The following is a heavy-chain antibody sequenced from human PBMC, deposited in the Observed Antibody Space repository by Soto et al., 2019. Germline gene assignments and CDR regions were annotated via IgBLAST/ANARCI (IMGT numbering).Heavy chain of an antibody. CDR2: IIPILGIA. V-gene: IGHV1-69*02. J-gene: IGHJ5*02. CDR1: GGTFSSYT. Sequence: QVQLVQSGAEVKKPGSSVKVSCKASGGTFSSYTISWVRQAPGQGLEWMGRIIPILGIANYAQKFQGRVTIPADKSTSTAYMELSSLRSEDTAVYYCARVPERNWFDPWGQGTLVTVSS. CDR3: ARVPERNWFDP. D-gene: IGHD1-1*01.